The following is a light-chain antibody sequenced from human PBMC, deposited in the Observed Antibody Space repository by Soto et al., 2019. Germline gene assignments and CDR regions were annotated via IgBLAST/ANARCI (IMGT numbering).Light chain of an antibody. CDR2: RNN. J-gene: IGLJ3*02. Sequence: QSVLTQPPSASGTPGQRVTISCSGSSSNIGSNYVYWYQQLPGTAPKLLIYRNNQRPSGVPDRFSGSKSGTSASPAISRLRSEDEADYYCAAWDDSLSGPWVFGGGTKLTVL. CDR3: AAWDDSLSGPWV. CDR1: SSNIGSNY. V-gene: IGLV1-47*01.